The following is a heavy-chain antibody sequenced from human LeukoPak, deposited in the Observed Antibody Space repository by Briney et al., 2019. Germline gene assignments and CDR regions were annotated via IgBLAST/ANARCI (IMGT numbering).Heavy chain of an antibody. CDR2: INHGGST. CDR1: GGSFSGFH. J-gene: IGHJ2*01. V-gene: IGHV4-34*01. Sequence: SETLSLTCAVYGGSFSGFHWSWIRQPPGKGLEWIGEINHGGSTKYNPSLKSRVTISVDTSKNQFSLKLSSVTAADTAVYYCARASGPWYFDLWGRGTLATVS. D-gene: IGHD3-10*01. CDR3: ARASGPWYFDL.